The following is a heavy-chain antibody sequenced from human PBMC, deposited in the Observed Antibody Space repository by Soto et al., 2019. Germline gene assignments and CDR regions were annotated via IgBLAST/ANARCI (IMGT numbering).Heavy chain of an antibody. D-gene: IGHD1-26*01. Sequence: QVQLVESGGGVVQPGRSLRLSCAASGFTFSVFGMHWVRQAPGKGLEWVAGISNTGSSAHYADFVRGRFTIYKDNGEKTLSLLISSLRSEETAIYYWAKTIAAVGASSKRGGSRGRGALLDHWGQGTLATASS. V-gene: IGHV3-30*18. CDR1: GFTFSVFG. CDR3: AKTIAAVGASSKRGGSRGRGALLDH. J-gene: IGHJ4*02. CDR2: ISNTGSSA.